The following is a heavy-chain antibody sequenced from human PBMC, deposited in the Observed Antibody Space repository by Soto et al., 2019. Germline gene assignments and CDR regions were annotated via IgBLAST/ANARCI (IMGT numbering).Heavy chain of an antibody. D-gene: IGHD2-21*01. Sequence: GWSLRLSCAASGFSFGSYALSWVRQAPGKGLEWVSTISGSDGKTFYADSVKGRFSISRDASQNTLYLQMNSLRADDTAIYYCVRRSHLAYSGQGTRVTVSS. J-gene: IGHJ4*02. CDR3: VRRSHLAY. CDR2: ISGSDGKT. CDR1: GFSFGSYA. V-gene: IGHV3-23*01.